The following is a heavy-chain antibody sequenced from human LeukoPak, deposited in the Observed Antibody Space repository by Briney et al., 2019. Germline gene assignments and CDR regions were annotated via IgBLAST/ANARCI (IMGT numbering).Heavy chain of an antibody. D-gene: IGHD3-3*01. Sequence: GESLKVSCKGSGYSFTSYWIGWVRQMPGKGLEWMGIIYAGDSDTRYSPSFQGQVTISADKSISTAYLQWSSLKASDTAMYYCARHDSYDFWSGSTGRFDPWGQGTLVTVSS. J-gene: IGHJ5*02. CDR1: GYSFTSYW. V-gene: IGHV5-51*01. CDR3: ARHDSYDFWSGSTGRFDP. CDR2: IYAGDSDT.